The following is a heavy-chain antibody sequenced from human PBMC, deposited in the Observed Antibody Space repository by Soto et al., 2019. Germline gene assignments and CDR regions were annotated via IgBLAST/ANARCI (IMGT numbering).Heavy chain of an antibody. J-gene: IGHJ4*02. CDR2: ISAYSGNT. D-gene: IGHD6-13*01. CDR1: GYTFSSYG. V-gene: IGHV1-18*01. CDR3: ARTVPAAGYAKFDY. Sequence: ASVKVSCKAYGYTFSSYGLSWVRQAPGQGLEWMGWISAYSGNTVYTQRFKGRLTMATDTSTGTAYMELRSLRSDDTAVYYCARTVPAAGYAKFDYWGQGTLVTVSS.